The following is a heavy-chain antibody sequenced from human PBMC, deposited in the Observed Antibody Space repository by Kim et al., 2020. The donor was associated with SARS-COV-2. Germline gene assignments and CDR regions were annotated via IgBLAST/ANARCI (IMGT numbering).Heavy chain of an antibody. J-gene: IGHJ4*02. V-gene: IGHV3-66*01. CDR2: GST. Sequence: GSTDYADSVKGRFTICRDNSKNTLYLQMNSLRAEDTAVYYCARDIGEGDYWGQGTLVTVSS. D-gene: IGHD2-21*01. CDR3: ARDIGEGDY.